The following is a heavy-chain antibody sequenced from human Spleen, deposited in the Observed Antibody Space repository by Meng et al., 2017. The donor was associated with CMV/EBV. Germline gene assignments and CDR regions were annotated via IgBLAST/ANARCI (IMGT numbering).Heavy chain of an antibody. CDR3: ATLVPFY. CDR1: GINNTSYS. Sequence: GESLKISCAASGINNTSYSMIWVRQAPGQGLEWVPSISSRGIHKYFADSVKGRFTISRDSAKNTLSLQMNSLRAEDTAVYYCATLVPFYWGQGTLVTVSS. J-gene: IGHJ4*02. V-gene: IGHV3-21*01. D-gene: IGHD4/OR15-4a*01. CDR2: ISSRGIHK.